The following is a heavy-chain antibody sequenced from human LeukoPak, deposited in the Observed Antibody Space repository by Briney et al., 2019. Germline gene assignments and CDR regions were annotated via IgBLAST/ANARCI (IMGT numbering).Heavy chain of an antibody. V-gene: IGHV3-30-3*01. D-gene: IGHD6-19*01. CDR2: ISYDGSNK. CDR3: AGVSGWRHFDY. CDR1: GFTFSNA. Sequence: PGGSLRLSCAASGFTFSNAMHWVRQAPGKGLEWVAVISYDGSNKYYADSVKGRFTISRDNSKNTLYLQMNSLRAEDTAVYYCAGVSGWRHFDYWGQGTLVTVSS. J-gene: IGHJ4*02.